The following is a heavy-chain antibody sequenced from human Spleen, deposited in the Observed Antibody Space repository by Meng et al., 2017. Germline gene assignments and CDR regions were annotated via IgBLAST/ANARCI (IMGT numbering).Heavy chain of an antibody. D-gene: IGHD1-7*01. J-gene: IGHJ4*02. V-gene: IGHV3-21*02. Sequence: EVPLVESGGGLVKPGGSLRLSCAASGFTFSDYGMNWVRQAPGKGLEWVSSISSGGSHIQYADSVKGRFTIFRDNAKKSLYLQMNSLRAEDTAVYHCARDLRREVTHELYYWGQGTLVTVSS. CDR1: GFTFSDYG. CDR3: ARDLRREVTHELYY. CDR2: ISSGGSHI.